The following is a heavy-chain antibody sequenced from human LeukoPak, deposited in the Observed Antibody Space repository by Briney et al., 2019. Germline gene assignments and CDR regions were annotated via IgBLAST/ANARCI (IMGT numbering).Heavy chain of an antibody. J-gene: IGHJ4*02. CDR1: GGSISSYY. Sequence: SETLSLTCTVSGGSISSYYWTWIRQPAGKGLEWIGRIYTGGSTYYNPSLESRVTLSVDKSKNQFSLKLTSVTAADTAVYYCASYTSSGSYFDYWGQGTLVTVSS. CDR3: ASYTSSGSYFDY. CDR2: IYTGGST. D-gene: IGHD1-26*01. V-gene: IGHV4-4*07.